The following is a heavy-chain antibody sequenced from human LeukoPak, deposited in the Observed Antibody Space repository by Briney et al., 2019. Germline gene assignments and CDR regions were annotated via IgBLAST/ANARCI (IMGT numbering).Heavy chain of an antibody. CDR2: ISGSGGST. CDR3: AKGWAEPGGIVVVVAARISYFDY. Sequence: PGGSLRLSCAASGFTFSSYAMSWVRQAPGKGLEWVSAISGSGGSTYYADSVKGRFTISRDNSKNTLYLQMNSLRAEDTAVYYCAKGWAEPGGIVVVVAARISYFDYWGQGTLVTVSS. J-gene: IGHJ4*02. V-gene: IGHV3-23*01. CDR1: GFTFSSYA. D-gene: IGHD2-15*01.